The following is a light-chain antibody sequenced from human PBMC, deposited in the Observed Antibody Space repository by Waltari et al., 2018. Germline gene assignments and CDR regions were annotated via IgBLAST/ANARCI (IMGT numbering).Light chain of an antibody. CDR3: QQYYSIPPVT. Sequence: DIQMTQSPSSLSASVGDRVTITCRASQGISNSLAWYQQKPGKAPKLLLYAASTLESAVPSRFSGSGSGTDYTLTISSLQPEDFATYYCQQYYSIPPVTFGPGTRVDFK. CDR2: AAS. J-gene: IGKJ3*01. V-gene: IGKV1-NL1*01. CDR1: QGISNS.